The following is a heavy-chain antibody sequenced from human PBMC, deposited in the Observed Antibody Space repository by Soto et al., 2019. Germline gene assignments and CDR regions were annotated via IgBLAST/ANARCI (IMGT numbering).Heavy chain of an antibody. D-gene: IGHD6-6*01. J-gene: IGHJ4*02. CDR3: ARAPYSSSSFVFDY. Sequence: ASFKVSCQASGYSFTAFHMHWGRQAPGLGLEWMGIINPNIGHANIAQTFQGRVALTWDTSTSRAYLELSGRRSDDTAVFYCARAPYSSSSFVFDYWGQGTPVTVSS. CDR1: GYSFTAFH. V-gene: IGHV1-46*01. CDR2: INPNIGHA.